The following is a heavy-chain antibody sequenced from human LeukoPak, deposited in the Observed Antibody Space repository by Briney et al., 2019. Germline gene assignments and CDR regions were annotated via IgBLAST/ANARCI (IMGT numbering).Heavy chain of an antibody. CDR2: ISYDGSNK. Sequence: PGGSLRLSCAASGVSLSGYAMHWVRQAPGKGLEWVAVISYDGSNKYYADSVKGRFTISRDNSKNTLYLQMNSLRAEDTAVYYCARVQTWIQLGDYWGQGTLVTVSS. CDR1: GVSLSGYA. CDR3: ARVQTWIQLGDY. J-gene: IGHJ4*02. V-gene: IGHV3-30*04. D-gene: IGHD5-18*01.